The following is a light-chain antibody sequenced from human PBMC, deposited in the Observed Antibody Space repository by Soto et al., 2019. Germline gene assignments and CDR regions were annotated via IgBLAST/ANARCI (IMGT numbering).Light chain of an antibody. CDR3: QSFWV. Sequence: QPVLTQPPSVSGAPGQRVTISCTGSSSNIGAGFDVHWYQQFPGTAPKLLIYGNTNRPSGVPDRFSGSKSGTSASLAITGLQAEDEADYYCQSFWVFGGGTKVTVL. V-gene: IGLV1-40*01. CDR2: GNT. CDR1: SSNIGAGFD. J-gene: IGLJ2*01.